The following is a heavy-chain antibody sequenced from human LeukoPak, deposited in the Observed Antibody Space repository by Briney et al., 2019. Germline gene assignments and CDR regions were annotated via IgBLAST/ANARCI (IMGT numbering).Heavy chain of an antibody. CDR2: IYYSGST. D-gene: IGHD4-17*01. J-gene: IGHJ6*02. CDR1: GGSISSYY. V-gene: IGHV4-59*01. Sequence: SQTLSLTCTVSGGSISSYYWSWIRQPPGKGLEWIGYIYYSGSTNYNPSLKSRVTISVDTSKNQFSLKLSSVTAADTAVYYCARGHDYGDYGMDVWGQGTTVTVSS. CDR3: ARGHDYGDYGMDV.